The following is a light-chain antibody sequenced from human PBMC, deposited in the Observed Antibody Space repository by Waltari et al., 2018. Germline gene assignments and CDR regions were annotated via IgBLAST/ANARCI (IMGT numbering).Light chain of an antibody. V-gene: IGLV1-47*01. J-gene: IGLJ2*01. CDR3: AAWDDSLRGVV. CDR1: SSNIGRNY. CDR2: RKN. Sequence: QSVLTQSPSASGTPDQRVTISCSGSSSNIGRNYVYWYQQLPGTAPTLLIYRKNRRPAGVPDRFSGSKSGTSASLAISGLRSEDEADYHCAAWDDSLRGVVFGGGTKLTVL.